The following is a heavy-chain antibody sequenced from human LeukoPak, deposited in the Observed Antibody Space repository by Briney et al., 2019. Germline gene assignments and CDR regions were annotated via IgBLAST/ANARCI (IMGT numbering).Heavy chain of an antibody. V-gene: IGHV3-74*01. CDR2: IDSDGSST. D-gene: IGHD3-16*01. J-gene: IGHJ4*02. CDR3: ARSFSGGVDY. Sequence: GGSPRLSCAASGFTFSNYWMHWVRQAPGKGLVWVSRIDSDGSSTSYADSVKGRFTISRDNAKNTLYLQMNSLRAEDTAVYYCARSFSGGVDYWGQGTLVTVSS. CDR1: GFTFSNYW.